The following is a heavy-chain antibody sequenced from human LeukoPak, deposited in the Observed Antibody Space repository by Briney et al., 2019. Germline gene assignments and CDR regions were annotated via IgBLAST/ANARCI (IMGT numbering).Heavy chain of an antibody. CDR2: INPNSGGT. CDR1: GYTFTGYY. V-gene: IGHV1-2*02. CDR3: ARPNLAAAGTDAFDI. D-gene: IGHD6-13*01. J-gene: IGHJ3*02. Sequence: GASVKVSCKASGYTFTGYYMHWVRQAPGQGLEWMGWINPNSGGTNYAQKFQGRVTMTRDTSISTAYVEPSRLRSDDTAVYYCARPNLAAAGTDAFDIWGQGTMVTVSS.